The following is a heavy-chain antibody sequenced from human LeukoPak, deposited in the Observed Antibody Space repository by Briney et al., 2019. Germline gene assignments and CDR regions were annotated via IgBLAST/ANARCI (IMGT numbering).Heavy chain of an antibody. V-gene: IGHV3-74*01. J-gene: IGHJ4*02. Sequence: GGSLRLSCAASGFTFSRYWMHWVRQAPGKGLVWVSRTNSDGSSTNYADSVKGRFTISRDNAKNTLYLQMNSLRAEDTAVYFCARTTVATLIDYWGQGTLVTVSS. D-gene: IGHD4-17*01. CDR3: ARTTVATLIDY. CDR2: TNSDGSST. CDR1: GFTFSRYW.